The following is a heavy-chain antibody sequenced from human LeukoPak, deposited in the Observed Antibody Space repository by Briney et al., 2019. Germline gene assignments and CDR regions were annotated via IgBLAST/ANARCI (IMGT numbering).Heavy chain of an antibody. V-gene: IGHV5-51*01. CDR2: IYPGDSDT. D-gene: IGHD6-13*01. CDR1: GYSFTSYW. Sequence: GESLKISCKGSGYSFTSYWIGWVREMPGKGLEWMGIIYPGDSDTRYSPSFKGQVTISADKSISTAYLQWSSLKASDTAMYYCARQSVLGGAAVAPRYWGQGTLVTVSS. J-gene: IGHJ4*02. CDR3: ARQSVLGGAAVAPRY.